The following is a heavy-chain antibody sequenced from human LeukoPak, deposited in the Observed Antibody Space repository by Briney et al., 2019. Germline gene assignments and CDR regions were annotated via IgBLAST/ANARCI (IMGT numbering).Heavy chain of an antibody. Sequence: GESLKISCKGSGYSFTSYWIGWVRQMPGKGLEWMGIIYPGDSDTRYSPSFHGRVTISADKSISTAYLQWSSLKASDTAMYYCARGGPYYDFWSGYYTRYYFDYWGQGTLVTVSS. CDR2: IYPGDSDT. V-gene: IGHV5-51*01. D-gene: IGHD3-3*01. CDR3: ARGGPYYDFWSGYYTRYYFDY. J-gene: IGHJ4*02. CDR1: GYSFTSYW.